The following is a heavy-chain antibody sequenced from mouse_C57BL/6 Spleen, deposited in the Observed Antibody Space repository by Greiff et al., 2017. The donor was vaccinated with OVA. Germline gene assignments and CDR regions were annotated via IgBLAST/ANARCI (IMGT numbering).Heavy chain of an antibody. Sequence: VQLQQSGPVLVKPGASVKMSCKASGYTFTDYYMNWVKQSHGKSLEWIGVINPYNGGTSYNQKFKGKATLTVDKSSSTAYMELNSLTSEDSAVYYCARGGQEWFAYWGQGTLVTVSA. J-gene: IGHJ3*01. D-gene: IGHD3-3*01. CDR1: GYTFTDYY. CDR3: ARGGQEWFAY. CDR2: INPYNGGT. V-gene: IGHV1-19*01.